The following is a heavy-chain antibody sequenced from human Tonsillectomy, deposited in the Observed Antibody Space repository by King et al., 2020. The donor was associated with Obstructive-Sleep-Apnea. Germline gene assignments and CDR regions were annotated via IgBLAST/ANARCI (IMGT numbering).Heavy chain of an antibody. CDR3: AGIVGATDVDY. Sequence: VQLVESGGGLVQPGGSLRLSCSASGFTFSSYWMHWVRQAPGKGLVWVSRINSDGSSTSYADSVKGRFTISRDNAKNTLYLQMNSLRAEDTAVYYCAGIVGATDVDYWGQGTLVTVSS. D-gene: IGHD1-26*01. CDR2: INSDGSST. CDR1: GFTFSSYW. V-gene: IGHV3-74*01. J-gene: IGHJ4*02.